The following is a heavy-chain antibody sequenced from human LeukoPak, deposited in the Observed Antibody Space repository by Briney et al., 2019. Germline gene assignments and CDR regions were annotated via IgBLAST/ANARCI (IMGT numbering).Heavy chain of an antibody. Sequence: ASVKVSCKASGYTFTNYCIHWVRQAPGQGLEWMGWINPNSGGTNYAQKFQGRVTMTRDTSISTAYMELSRLRSDDTAVYYCARGGIAAAGTGYWGQGTLVTVSS. CDR2: INPNSGGT. CDR1: GYTFTNYC. D-gene: IGHD6-13*01. J-gene: IGHJ4*02. V-gene: IGHV1-2*02. CDR3: ARGGIAAAGTGY.